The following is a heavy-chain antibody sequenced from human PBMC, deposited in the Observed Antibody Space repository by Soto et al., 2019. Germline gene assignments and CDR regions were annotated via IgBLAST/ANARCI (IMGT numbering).Heavy chain of an antibody. Sequence: QVQLVQSGAEVKKPGASVKVSCKASGYTFTSYGISWVRQAPGQGLEWMGWISGYNGNTNYAQKLQSRVTSTTSTSTSTAYMELRSLRSDDTAVYYCARDRERAVIAVAGTDYWGQGTLVTVSS. J-gene: IGHJ4*02. V-gene: IGHV1-18*01. CDR3: ARDRERAVIAVAGTDY. D-gene: IGHD6-19*01. CDR1: GYTFTSYG. CDR2: ISGYNGNT.